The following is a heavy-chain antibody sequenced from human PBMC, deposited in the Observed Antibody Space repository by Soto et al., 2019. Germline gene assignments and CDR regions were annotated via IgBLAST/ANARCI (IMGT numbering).Heavy chain of an antibody. V-gene: IGHV2-5*02. D-gene: IGHD3-16*01. CDR2: IYWDDAK. Sequence: QITLKESGPTLVKPTQTLTLTCTFSGFSLTTRGVGVGWIRQPPGKALEWLAFIYWDDAKRYSPSLKSRVSITKDTSKQQVVLIVTNMDPVDTATYYCAHHPYDYISPWGQGTLVTVSS. CDR1: GFSLTTRGVG. CDR3: AHHPYDYISP. J-gene: IGHJ5*02.